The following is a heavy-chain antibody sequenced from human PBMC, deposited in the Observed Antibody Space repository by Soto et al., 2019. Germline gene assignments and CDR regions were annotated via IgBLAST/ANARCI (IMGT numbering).Heavy chain of an antibody. CDR2: INSDGSHT. V-gene: IGHV3-74*01. J-gene: IGHJ4*02. Sequence: EVQLVESGGGLVQPGGSLRLSCAASGFNFSTYWMHWVRQAPGKGLVWVSRINSDGSHTDYADSVKGRFTISRDNAKNTLYLQINSLGAEDTAVYYCARGGAYGDYRSDYWGQGTLVTVSS. D-gene: IGHD4-17*01. CDR1: GFNFSTYW. CDR3: ARGGAYGDYRSDY.